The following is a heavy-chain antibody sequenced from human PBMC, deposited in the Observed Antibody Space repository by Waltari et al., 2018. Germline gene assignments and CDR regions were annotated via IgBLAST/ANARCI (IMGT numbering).Heavy chain of an antibody. Sequence: QVQLVESGGGVVQPGRSLRLSCAASGFTFSSYGLHWVRRAPGKGLEWVAVIWYDGSNKYYADSVKGRFTISRDNSKNTLYLQMNSLRAEDTAVYYCARVGYHENDAFDIWGQGTMVTVSS. CDR3: ARVGYHENDAFDI. D-gene: IGHD2-2*01. CDR2: IWYDGSNK. CDR1: GFTFSSYG. J-gene: IGHJ3*02. V-gene: IGHV3-33*01.